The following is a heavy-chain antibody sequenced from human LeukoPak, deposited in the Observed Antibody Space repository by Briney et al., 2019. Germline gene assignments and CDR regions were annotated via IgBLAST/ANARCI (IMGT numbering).Heavy chain of an antibody. D-gene: IGHD5-18*01. V-gene: IGHV3-74*01. CDR3: AREHFGYSYEY. CDR1: GFTFSRYW. Sequence: PGGSLRLSCAASGFTFSRYWMHWVRQAPGKGLVWVSRINSDGTYTDYADSVKGRFTVSRDNAMNTVFLQMNSLKGEDTAVYYCAREHFGYSYEYWGQGTLVAVSS. CDR2: INSDGTYT. J-gene: IGHJ4*02.